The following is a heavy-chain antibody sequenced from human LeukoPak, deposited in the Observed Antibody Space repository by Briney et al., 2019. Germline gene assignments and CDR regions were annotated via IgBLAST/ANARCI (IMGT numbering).Heavy chain of an antibody. CDR3: ARDFGYSGSYYLDY. J-gene: IGHJ4*02. CDR2: ISSSSSYI. Sequence: GGSLRLSCAASGFTFSSYSMNWVRQAPGKGLEWVSSISSSSSYIYYADSVKGRFTISRDNSKNTLYLQMNSLRAEDTAVYYCARDFGYSGSYYLDYWGQGTLVTVSS. V-gene: IGHV3-21*01. CDR1: GFTFSSYS. D-gene: IGHD1-26*01.